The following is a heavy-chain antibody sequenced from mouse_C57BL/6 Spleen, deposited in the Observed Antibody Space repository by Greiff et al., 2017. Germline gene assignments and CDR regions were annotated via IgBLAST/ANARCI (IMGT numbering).Heavy chain of an antibody. J-gene: IGHJ4*01. CDR1: GYTFTTYP. V-gene: IGHV1-47*01. Sequence: VKLMESGAELVKPGASVKMSCKASGYTFTTYPIEWMKQNHGKSLEWIGNFHPYNDDTKYNEKFKGKATLTVEKSSSTVYLEHSRLTSDDSAVYYCARGSAGSAMDYWGQGTSVTVSS. CDR2: FHPYNDDT. CDR3: ARGSAGSAMDY. D-gene: IGHD4-1*01.